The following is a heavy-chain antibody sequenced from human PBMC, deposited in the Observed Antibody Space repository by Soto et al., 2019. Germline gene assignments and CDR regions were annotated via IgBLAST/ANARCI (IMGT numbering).Heavy chain of an antibody. J-gene: IGHJ4*02. CDR2: ISYDGSNK. V-gene: IGHV3-30*04. CDR3: ARDGPPYDSSGYYYDY. Sequence: GGSLRLSCAASGFTFSSYAMHWVRQAPGKGLEWVAVISYDGSNKYYADSVKGRFTISRDNSKNTLYLQMNSLRAEDTAVYYCARDGPPYDSSGYYYDYWGQGTLVTVSS. D-gene: IGHD3-22*01. CDR1: GFTFSSYA.